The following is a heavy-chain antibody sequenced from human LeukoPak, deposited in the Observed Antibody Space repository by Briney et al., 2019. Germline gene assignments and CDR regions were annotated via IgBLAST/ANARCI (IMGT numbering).Heavy chain of an antibody. D-gene: IGHD6-19*01. Sequence: GGSLRLSCAASGFTFSSYSMNWVRQAPGKGLEWVSSISSSSSYIYYADSVKGRFTISRDNAKNPLYLQMHSLRPEATAVYYCARDRTSSWVSDYWGQGTLVTVSS. J-gene: IGHJ4*02. CDR1: GFTFSSYS. CDR2: ISSSSSYI. V-gene: IGHV3-21*01. CDR3: ARDRTSSWVSDY.